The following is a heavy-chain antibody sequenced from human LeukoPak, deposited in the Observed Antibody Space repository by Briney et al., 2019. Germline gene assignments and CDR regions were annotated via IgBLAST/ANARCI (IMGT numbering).Heavy chain of an antibody. J-gene: IGHJ6*02. CDR3: ARDRTYQPSYYYGMDV. Sequence: GGSLRLSCAASGFTVSSNYMSWVRQAPGKGLEWVSVIYSGGSTYYADSVKGRFTISRHNSKNTLYLQMNSLRAEDTAVYYCARDRTYQPSYYYGMDVWGQGTTVTVSS. D-gene: IGHD2-2*01. CDR2: IYSGGST. CDR1: GFTVSSNY. V-gene: IGHV3-53*04.